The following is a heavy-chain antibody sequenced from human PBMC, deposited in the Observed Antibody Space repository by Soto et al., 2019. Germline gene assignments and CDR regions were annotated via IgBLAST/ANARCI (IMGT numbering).Heavy chain of an antibody. V-gene: IGHV3-33*01. Sequence: QVQLVESGGGVVQPGRSLRLSCAASGFSLSNYGIHWVRQAPGKGLEWVAVIWYDGTNKAYADSVKGRFAISRDISKNTVYLQMNSLRAEVTAVYYCARDQPGGMDNYFYYMDVWGKGTTVTVSS. J-gene: IGHJ6*03. CDR2: IWYDGTNK. CDR3: ARDQPGGMDNYFYYMDV. D-gene: IGHD2-2*03. CDR1: GFSLSNYG.